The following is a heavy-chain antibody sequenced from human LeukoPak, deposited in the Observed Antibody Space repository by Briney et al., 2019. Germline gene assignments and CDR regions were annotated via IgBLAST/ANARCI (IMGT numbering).Heavy chain of an antibody. CDR3: ARDSSKYSGSYCVDYYYGMDV. J-gene: IGHJ6*02. Sequence: ASVKVSCKASGYTFTSYDINWVRQATGQGLEWMGWMNPNSGNTGYAQKFQGRVTMTRNTSISTAYMELSSLRSEDTAVYYCARDSSKYSGSYCVDYYYGMDVWGQGTTVTVSS. CDR2: MNPNSGNT. CDR1: GYTFTSYD. V-gene: IGHV1-8*01. D-gene: IGHD1-26*01.